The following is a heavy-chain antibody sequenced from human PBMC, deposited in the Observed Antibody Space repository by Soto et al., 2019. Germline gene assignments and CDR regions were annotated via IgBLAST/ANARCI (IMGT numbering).Heavy chain of an antibody. V-gene: IGHV3-23*01. D-gene: IGHD1-26*01. CDR2: ISGSGTST. Sequence: GGSLRLSCAASGFTFSNYAMSWVRQVPGKGLEWVSAISGSGTSTYYADSVKGRFTISRDNSKNTLYLQMNSLRVEDTAVYYCAKAKWEEYYFDYWGQGTPVTVSS. CDR3: AKAKWEEYYFDY. CDR1: GFTFSNYA. J-gene: IGHJ4*02.